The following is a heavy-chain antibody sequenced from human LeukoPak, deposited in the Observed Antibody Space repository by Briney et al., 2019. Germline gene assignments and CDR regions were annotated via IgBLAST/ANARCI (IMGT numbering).Heavy chain of an antibody. CDR2: INHSGST. CDR1: GGSISSYY. CDR3: AREVAAAGTTDYYYYYGMDV. Sequence: SETLSLTCTVSGGSISSYYWSWIRQPPGKGLEWIGEINHSGSTNYNPSLKSRVTISVDTSKNQFSLKLSSVTAADTAVYYCAREVAAAGTTDYYYYYGMDVWGQGTTVTVSS. D-gene: IGHD6-13*01. V-gene: IGHV4-34*01. J-gene: IGHJ6*02.